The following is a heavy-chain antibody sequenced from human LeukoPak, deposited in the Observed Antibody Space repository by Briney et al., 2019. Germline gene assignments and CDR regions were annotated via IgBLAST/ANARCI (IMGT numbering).Heavy chain of an antibody. J-gene: IGHJ4*02. CDR3: AKDHDFWSGFTDY. Sequence: GGSLRLSCAASGFTFSSYAMSWVRQAPGKGLEWVSAISGTGGSTYYADSVKGRFTISRDNSKNTLYLQMNSLRAEDTAVYYCAKDHDFWSGFTDYWGQGTLVTGSS. V-gene: IGHV3-23*01. CDR2: ISGTGGST. D-gene: IGHD3-3*01. CDR1: GFTFSSYA.